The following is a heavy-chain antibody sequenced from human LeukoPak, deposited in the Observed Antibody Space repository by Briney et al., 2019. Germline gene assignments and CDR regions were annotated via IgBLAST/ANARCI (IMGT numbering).Heavy chain of an antibody. CDR3: ARLDSSGFDY. Sequence: PGGSLRLSCAASGFTFSGYWMSWVRQAPGKGLEWVANIKQDGSEKYYVDSVKGRFTISRDNAKNSLYLQMNSLRAEDTAVYYCARLDSSGFDYWGQGTLVTVSS. D-gene: IGHD3-22*01. J-gene: IGHJ4*02. V-gene: IGHV3-7*01. CDR2: IKQDGSEK. CDR1: GFTFSGYW.